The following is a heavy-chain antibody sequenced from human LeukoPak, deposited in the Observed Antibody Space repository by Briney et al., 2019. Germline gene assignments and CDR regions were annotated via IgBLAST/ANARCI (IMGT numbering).Heavy chain of an antibody. CDR1: GFTFSSYG. CDR3: AREGIYYDSSGYEGRYYYYGMDV. V-gene: IGHV3-30*03. Sequence: PGGSLRLSCAASGFTFSSYGMHWVRQAPGKGLEWVAVISYDGSNKYYADSVKGRFTISRDNSKNTLYLQMNSLRAEDTAVYYCAREGIYYDSSGYEGRYYYYGMDVWGQGTTVTVSS. J-gene: IGHJ6*02. D-gene: IGHD3-22*01. CDR2: ISYDGSNK.